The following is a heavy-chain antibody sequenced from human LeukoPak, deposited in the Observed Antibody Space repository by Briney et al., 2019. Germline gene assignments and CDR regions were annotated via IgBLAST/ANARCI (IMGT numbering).Heavy chain of an antibody. CDR3: AKTSDVGYSSSSKFDY. Sequence: GGSLRLSCAASGFTFSTYAMSWVRQAPGKGLEGVSAISGSGSSTYHADSVNGRFTISRDNSKNTLYLQMNSLRVEDTAVYYCAKTSDVGYSSSSKFDYWGQGTLVTASS. CDR2: ISGSGSST. V-gene: IGHV3-23*01. CDR1: GFTFSTYA. D-gene: IGHD6-6*01. J-gene: IGHJ4*02.